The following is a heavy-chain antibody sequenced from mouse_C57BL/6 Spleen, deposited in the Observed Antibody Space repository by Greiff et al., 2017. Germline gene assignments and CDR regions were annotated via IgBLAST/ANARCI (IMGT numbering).Heavy chain of an antibody. J-gene: IGHJ2*01. CDR1: GYAFSSSW. CDR3: ASPHYGSSYKDYFDY. D-gene: IGHD1-1*01. CDR2: IYPGDGDT. Sequence: QVQLQQSGPELVKPGASVKISCKASGYAFSSSWMNWVKQRPGKGLEWIGRIYPGDGDTNYNGKFKGKATLTADKSSSTAYMQLSSLTSEDSAVYFYASPHYGSSYKDYFDYWGQGTTLTVSS. V-gene: IGHV1-82*01.